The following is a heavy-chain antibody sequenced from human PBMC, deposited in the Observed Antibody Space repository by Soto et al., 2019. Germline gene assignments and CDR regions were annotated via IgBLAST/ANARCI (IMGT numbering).Heavy chain of an antibody. CDR2: ISGSGGST. V-gene: IGHV3-23*01. D-gene: IGHD6-19*01. Sequence: PRGALLVSCAASVFTFSIYAMSWVRQAPGKGLEWVSAISGSGGSTYYADSVKGRFTISRDNSKNTLYLQMNSLRAEDTAVYYCAKVLEVAYYFDYWGQGTMVTVSS. CDR1: VFTFSIYA. CDR3: AKVLEVAYYFDY. J-gene: IGHJ4*02.